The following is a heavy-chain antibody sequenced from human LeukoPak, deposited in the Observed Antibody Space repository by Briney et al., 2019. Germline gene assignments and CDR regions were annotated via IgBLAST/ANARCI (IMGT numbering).Heavy chain of an antibody. V-gene: IGHV4-34*01. D-gene: IGHD3-10*01. CDR2: INHSAST. CDR3: TRYYTSSGGFDP. CDR1: GGPFSGYY. Sequence: SETLSLTCAVYGGPFSGYYWSWIRQPPGKGLEWIGEINHSASTNYNPSLKSRVTISVDTSKCQFFLRLSSVTAADTAVYYCTRYYTSSGGFDPWGQGTLVTVSS. J-gene: IGHJ5*02.